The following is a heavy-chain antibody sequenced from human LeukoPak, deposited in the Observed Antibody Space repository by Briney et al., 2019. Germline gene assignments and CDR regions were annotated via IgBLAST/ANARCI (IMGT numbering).Heavy chain of an antibody. Sequence: SETLSLTCTVSGDSISSYYWSWIRQPAGKGLEWIGRIYTSGSTNYNPSLKSRVTMSVDTSKNQFSLKLSSVTAADTAVYYCARVWGNYGYDAFDIWGQGTMVTVSS. CDR2: IYTSGST. CDR3: ARVWGNYGYDAFDI. CDR1: GDSISSYY. J-gene: IGHJ3*02. V-gene: IGHV4-4*07. D-gene: IGHD4-11*01.